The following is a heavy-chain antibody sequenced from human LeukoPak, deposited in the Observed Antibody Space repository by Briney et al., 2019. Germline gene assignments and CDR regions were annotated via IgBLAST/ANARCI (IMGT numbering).Heavy chain of an antibody. V-gene: IGHV3-49*04. CDR1: GFTFGDYV. CDR2: IRSKAYGGTT. D-gene: IGHD3-22*01. CDR3: TRRYNYDSSSYYYVRDAFDI. Sequence: GGSLRLSCTASGFTFGDYVMSWVRQAPGKGLEWVGFIRSKAYGGTTKNAASVKGRFTISRDDSRSIAYLQMNSLKTEDTAVYYCTRRYNYDSSSYYYVRDAFDIWGQGTMVTVSS. J-gene: IGHJ3*02.